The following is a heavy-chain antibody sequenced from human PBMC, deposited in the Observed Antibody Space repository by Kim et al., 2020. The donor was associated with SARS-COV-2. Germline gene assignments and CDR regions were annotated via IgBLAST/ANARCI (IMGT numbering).Heavy chain of an antibody. J-gene: IGHJ4*02. CDR3: ARGVAAAGTYDFDY. V-gene: IGHV4-31*02. D-gene: IGHD6-13*01. Sequence: PSLKSRVTISVDTSKNQFSLKLSSVTAADTAVYYCARGVAAAGTYDFDYWGQGTLVTVSS.